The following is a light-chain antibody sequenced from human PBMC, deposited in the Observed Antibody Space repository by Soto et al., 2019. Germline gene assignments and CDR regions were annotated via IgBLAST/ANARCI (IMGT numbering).Light chain of an antibody. J-gene: IGLJ1*01. CDR3: LLSYSNTRHYG. CDR2: DRT. CDR1: TGAVTSGQY. Sequence: QAVVTQEPSLTVSPGGTGTLTCGSSTGAVTSGQYPYWFQQKPGQAPSTLIYDRTKKHSWTPARFSGSLLGGRAALTLSGAQPEDEAEYSCLLSYSNTRHYGFGTGTKLTVL. V-gene: IGLV7-46*01.